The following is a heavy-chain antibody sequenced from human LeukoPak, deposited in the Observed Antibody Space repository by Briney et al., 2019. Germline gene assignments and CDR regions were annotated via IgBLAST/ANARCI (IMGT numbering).Heavy chain of an antibody. Sequence: SETLSLTCAVYGGSFSGYYWSWIRKPPGKGLEWIGEINHSGSTNYNPSLKSRVTISVDTSKNQFSLKLSSVTAADTAVYYCARGKSAVAYTISTIFSLNWFDPWGQGTLVTVSS. CDR3: ARGKSAVAYTISTIFSLNWFDP. V-gene: IGHV4-34*01. CDR1: GGSFSGYY. J-gene: IGHJ5*02. D-gene: IGHD3-9*01. CDR2: INHSGST.